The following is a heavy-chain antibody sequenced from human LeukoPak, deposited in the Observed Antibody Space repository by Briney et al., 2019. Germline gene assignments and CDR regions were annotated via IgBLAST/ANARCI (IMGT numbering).Heavy chain of an antibody. CDR2: INPNSGGT. CDR3: ARDRGAGEYFDY. Sequence: ASVKVSCKASGYTFTGYYMHWVRQAPGQGLEWMGWINPNSGGTNYAQKFQGRVTITADKSTSTAYMELSSLRSEDTAVYYCARDRGAGEYFDYWGQGTLVTVSS. J-gene: IGHJ4*02. V-gene: IGHV1-2*02. D-gene: IGHD3-10*01. CDR1: GYTFTGYY.